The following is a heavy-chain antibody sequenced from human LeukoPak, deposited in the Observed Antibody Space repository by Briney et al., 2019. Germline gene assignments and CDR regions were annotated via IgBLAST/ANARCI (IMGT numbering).Heavy chain of an antibody. CDR2: IYYSGST. D-gene: IGHD6-25*01. CDR1: GGSISSGGYY. V-gene: IGHV4-31*03. J-gene: IGHJ4*02. CDR3: ARVRLRGGYFDY. Sequence: SETLSLTCTVSGGSISSGGYYWSWIRQHPGRGLWWIGYIYYSGSTYYNPSLKSRVTISVDTSKNQFSLKLSSVTAADTAVYYCARVRLRGGYFDYWGQGTLVTVSS.